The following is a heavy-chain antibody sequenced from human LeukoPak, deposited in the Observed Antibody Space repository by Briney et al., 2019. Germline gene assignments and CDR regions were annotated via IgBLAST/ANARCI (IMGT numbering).Heavy chain of an antibody. Sequence: GGSLRLSCAASGFTFDDYAMHWVRHGPGGGLEWVSGITWNSRAIEHADSVKGRFTISRDNAKNFLFLQMNSLRPEDTALYYCVKAPNSYGSSRTFFEFWGQGTLVTVSS. CDR1: GFTFDDYA. CDR3: VKAPNSYGSSRTFFEF. CDR2: ITWNSRAI. J-gene: IGHJ4*02. D-gene: IGHD6-6*01. V-gene: IGHV3-9*01.